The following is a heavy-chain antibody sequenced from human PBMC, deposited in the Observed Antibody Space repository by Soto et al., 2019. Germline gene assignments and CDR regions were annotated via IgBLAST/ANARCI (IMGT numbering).Heavy chain of an antibody. CDR1: GLIVSDYY. CDR3: GRGEHIVALKSSNYYFDF. CDR2: IYGGGRT. V-gene: IGHV3-53*02. D-gene: IGHD5-12*01. Sequence: VQLVETGGGSIQPGGSLRLSCAASGLIVSDYYMTWVRQAPGKGLEWVSVIYGGGRTYYADSVKGRFTISRDNSKNTLYLQMDSLRAEDTAVYYCGRGEHIVALKSSNYYFDFWGQGTLVTVSS. J-gene: IGHJ4*02.